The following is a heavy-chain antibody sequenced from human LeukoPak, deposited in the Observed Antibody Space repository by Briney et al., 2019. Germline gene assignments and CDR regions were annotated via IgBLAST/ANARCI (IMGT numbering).Heavy chain of an antibody. CDR2: IYTSGST. CDR1: GGSISSSHYY. Sequence: SETLSLTCTVSGGSISSSHYYWGWIRQPPGKGLEWIGSIYTSGSTNYNPSLKSRVTMSVDTSKNQFSLKLSSVTAADTAVYYCARTAYYYDSSGYYDGSLDPWGQGTLVTVSS. D-gene: IGHD3-22*01. J-gene: IGHJ5*02. CDR3: ARTAYYYDSSGYYDGSLDP. V-gene: IGHV4-39*07.